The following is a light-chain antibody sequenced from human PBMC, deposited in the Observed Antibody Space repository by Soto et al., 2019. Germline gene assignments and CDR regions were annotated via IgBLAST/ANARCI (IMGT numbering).Light chain of an antibody. V-gene: IGKV3-15*01. Sequence: ETVMTQSPATLSVSPGERVTLPCRASEYVSNNLAWYQQRPGQPPRLLIYGASTRATGIPSRFSGSGSGTEFTLTISGLQSEDFAIYFCQQYNNWPPLTFGQGTRLEVK. CDR3: QQYNNWPPLT. J-gene: IGKJ5*01. CDR1: EYVSNN. CDR2: GAS.